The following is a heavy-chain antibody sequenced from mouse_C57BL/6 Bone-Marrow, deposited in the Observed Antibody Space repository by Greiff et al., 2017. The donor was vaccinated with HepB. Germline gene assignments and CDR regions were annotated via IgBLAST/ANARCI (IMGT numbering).Heavy chain of an antibody. V-gene: IGHV5-4*01. D-gene: IGHD1-1*02. Sequence: DVMLVESGGGLVKPGGSLKLSCAASGFTFSSYAMSWVRQTPEKRLEWVATISDGGSYTYYPDNVKGRFTISRDNAKNNLYLQMSHLKSEDTAMYYCARDGGGSYFDYWGQGTTLTVSS. CDR3: ARDGGGSYFDY. CDR2: ISDGGSYT. J-gene: IGHJ2*01. CDR1: GFTFSSYA.